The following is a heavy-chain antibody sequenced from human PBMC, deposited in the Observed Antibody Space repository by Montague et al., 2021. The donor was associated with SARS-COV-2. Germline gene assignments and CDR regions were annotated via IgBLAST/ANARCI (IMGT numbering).Heavy chain of an antibody. J-gene: IGHJ4*02. CDR2: INRDGSVR. V-gene: IGHV3-74*01. Sequence: SRRLSCAASGFTSSSYWMHWVRKGPGKGLVWVSRINRDGSVRSYADSVRGRFTISRDIAKNTLYLQMDGLRVEDTALYFCASSRTTVESGTAIDSWGQGTLVTVST. CDR3: ASSRTTVESGTAIDS. D-gene: IGHD4-23*01. CDR1: GFTSSSYW.